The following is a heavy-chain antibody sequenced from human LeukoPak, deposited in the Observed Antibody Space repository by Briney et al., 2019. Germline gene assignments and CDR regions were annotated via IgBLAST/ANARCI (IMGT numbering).Heavy chain of an antibody. CDR3: ARVSTYYYDSSGYLDV. Sequence: SETLSLTCTVSGGSISSYYWSWIRQPPGKGLEWIGYIYYSGSTNYNPSLKSRVTISVDTSKNQFSLKLSSVTAADTAVYYCARVSTYYYDSSGYLDVWGQGTTVTVSS. CDR2: IYYSGST. CDR1: GGSISSYY. V-gene: IGHV4-59*01. J-gene: IGHJ6*02. D-gene: IGHD3-22*01.